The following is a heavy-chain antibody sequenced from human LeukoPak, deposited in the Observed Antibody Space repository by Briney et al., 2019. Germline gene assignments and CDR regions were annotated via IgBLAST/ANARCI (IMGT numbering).Heavy chain of an antibody. Sequence: PGGSLRLSCAASAFTFSSYWMSWVRQAPGNGLEWVANIDQGGSEKYYVESMKGRITISRDTAKNSLYLQMNRLRAEDTAVYYCARDYYSYSRGSWAFDIWGQGTMVTVSS. CDR3: ARDYYSYSRGSWAFDI. D-gene: IGHD3-22*01. V-gene: IGHV3-7*03. CDR2: IDQGGSEK. J-gene: IGHJ3*02. CDR1: AFTFSSYW.